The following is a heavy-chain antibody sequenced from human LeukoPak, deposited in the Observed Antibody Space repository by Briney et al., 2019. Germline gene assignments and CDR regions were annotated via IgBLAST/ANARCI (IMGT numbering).Heavy chain of an antibody. CDR2: INHSGST. D-gene: IGHD5-24*01. Sequence: PSETLSLTCTVSGGSISSYYWSWIRQPPGKGLEWIGEINHSGSTNYNPSLKSRVTISVDKSKNQFSLKLSSVTAADTAVYYCARELEMATKLGYWGQGTLVTVSS. CDR3: ARELEMATKLGY. CDR1: GGSISSYY. V-gene: IGHV4-34*01. J-gene: IGHJ4*02.